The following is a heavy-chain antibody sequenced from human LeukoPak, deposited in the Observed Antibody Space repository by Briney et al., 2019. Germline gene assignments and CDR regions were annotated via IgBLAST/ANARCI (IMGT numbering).Heavy chain of an antibody. Sequence: GGSLRLSCAASGFNFGSYSMHWVRQAPGKGLEWVAVISYDGNNKCYADSVKGRFTISSDNSKNTLYLQMNSLRAEDTAVYYCARDYYDSSGYYGYWGQGTLVTVSS. D-gene: IGHD3-22*01. J-gene: IGHJ4*02. CDR1: GFNFGSYS. V-gene: IGHV3-30-3*01. CDR2: ISYDGNNK. CDR3: ARDYYDSSGYYGY.